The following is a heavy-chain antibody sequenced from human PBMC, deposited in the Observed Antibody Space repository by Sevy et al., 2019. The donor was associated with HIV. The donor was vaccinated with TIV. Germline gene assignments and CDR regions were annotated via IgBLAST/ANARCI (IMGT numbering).Heavy chain of an antibody. CDR2: ISGSSTTI. D-gene: IGHD3-3*01. J-gene: IGHJ4*02. Sequence: GGSLRLSCAASGFSFTDYTMNWVRQSPGKGLEWVSYISGSSTTIHYADSVKGRFTISRDNAKKSLFLQMNDLRDEDTAVYYCNVGVGMAYYFDFWGQGTLVTVSS. V-gene: IGHV3-48*02. CDR3: NVGVGMAYYFDF. CDR1: GFSFTDYT.